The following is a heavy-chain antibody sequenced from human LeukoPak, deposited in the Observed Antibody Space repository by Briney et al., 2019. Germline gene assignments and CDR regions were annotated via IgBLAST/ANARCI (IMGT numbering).Heavy chain of an antibody. CDR1: GFTFSSYA. CDR3: ARDSFDCSSTSCPRDYYYYMDV. Sequence: GRSLRLSCAASGFTFSSYAMHWVRQAPGKGLEWAAVISYDGSNKYYADSVKGRFTISRDNSKNTLYLQMNSLRAEDTAVYYCARDSFDCSSTSCPRDYYYYMDVWGKGTTVTVSS. CDR2: ISYDGSNK. V-gene: IGHV3-30-3*01. J-gene: IGHJ6*03. D-gene: IGHD2-2*01.